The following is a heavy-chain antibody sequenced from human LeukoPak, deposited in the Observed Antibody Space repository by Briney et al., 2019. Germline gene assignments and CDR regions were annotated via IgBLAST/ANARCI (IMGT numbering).Heavy chain of an antibody. CDR1: GFIFSHDA. Sequence: GGSLRLSCAASGFIFSHDAMSWVRQPPGEGREWVSGITAGGGTTDYPDSVKGRFTISRDNSRNMVYLQMNSLRGADTAVYYCAKRESGYYNSWSQGTLVIVSS. D-gene: IGHD5-12*01. J-gene: IGHJ5*02. CDR3: AKRESGYYNS. CDR2: ITAGGGTT. V-gene: IGHV3-23*01.